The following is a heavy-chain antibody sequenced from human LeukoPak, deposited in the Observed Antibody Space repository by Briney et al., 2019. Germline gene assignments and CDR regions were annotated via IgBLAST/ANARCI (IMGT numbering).Heavy chain of an antibody. CDR2: IYPDDSGT. J-gene: IGHJ4*02. D-gene: IGHD5-12*01. CDR1: GSPFTNYW. Sequence: PGGSLQISCKGSGSPFTNYWIGWGRQVPGKGLEWRGMIYPDDSGTRYSPSFQREVTISAYKSSTTASLQWSSLKASDTAIFYCARRAYEALHFDYWGQGTLVTVSS. CDR3: ARRAYEALHFDY. V-gene: IGHV5-51*01.